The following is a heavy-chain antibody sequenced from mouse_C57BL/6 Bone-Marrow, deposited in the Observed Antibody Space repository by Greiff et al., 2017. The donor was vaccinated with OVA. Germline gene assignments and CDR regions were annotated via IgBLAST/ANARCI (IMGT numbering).Heavy chain of an antibody. CDR1: GFTFSSYG. Sequence: EVKLVESGGDLVKPGGSLKLSCAASGFTFSSYGMSWVRQTPDKRLEWVATISSGGSYTYYPDSVKGRFTISRDNAKNTLYLQMSSLKSEDTAMYYCARRYDYFAYWGQGTLVTVSA. J-gene: IGHJ3*01. CDR3: ARRYDYFAY. D-gene: IGHD2-4*01. CDR2: ISSGGSYT. V-gene: IGHV5-6*02.